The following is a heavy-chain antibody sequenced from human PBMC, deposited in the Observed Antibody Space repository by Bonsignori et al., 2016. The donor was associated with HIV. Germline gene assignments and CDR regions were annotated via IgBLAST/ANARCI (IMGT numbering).Heavy chain of an antibody. CDR2: IKQDGSEK. D-gene: IGHD5-24*01. V-gene: IGHV3-7*03. CDR3: ARIKRWLQFPFDY. J-gene: IGHJ4*02. Sequence: WIRQPPGKGLEWVANIKQDGSEKYYVDSVKGRFTISRDNAKNSLYLQMNSLRAEDTAVYYCARIKRWLQFPFDYWGQGTLVTVSS.